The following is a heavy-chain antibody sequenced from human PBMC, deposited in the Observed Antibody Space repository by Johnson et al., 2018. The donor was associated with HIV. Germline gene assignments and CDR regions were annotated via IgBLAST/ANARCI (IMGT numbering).Heavy chain of an antibody. J-gene: IGHJ3*02. CDR2: IKSKTDGGTT. Sequence: VQLVESGGGVVQPGRSLRLSCAASGFTFSSYGMHWVRQAPGKGLEWVGRIKSKTDGGTTDYAAPVNGRFTISRDDSKNTLYLQMNSLKTEDTAVYYCTTVSVSLGNAFDIWGQGTMVTVSS. V-gene: IGHV3-15*01. CDR1: GFTFSSYG. CDR3: TTVSVSLGNAFDI.